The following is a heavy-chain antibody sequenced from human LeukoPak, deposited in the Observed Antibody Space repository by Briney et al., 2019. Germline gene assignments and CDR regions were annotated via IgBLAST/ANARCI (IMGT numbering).Heavy chain of an antibody. D-gene: IGHD5-18*01. CDR1: GFTFSSYG. J-gene: IGHJ4*02. CDR3: ARESYRYSYGWSEFDY. V-gene: IGHV3-33*01. CDR2: IWYDGSNK. Sequence: QPGRSLRLSCAASGFTFSSYGMHWVRQAPGKGLEWVAVIWYDGSNKYYADSVKGRFTISRDNSKNTLYLQMNSLRAEDTAVYYCARESYRYSYGWSEFDYWGQGTLVTVSS.